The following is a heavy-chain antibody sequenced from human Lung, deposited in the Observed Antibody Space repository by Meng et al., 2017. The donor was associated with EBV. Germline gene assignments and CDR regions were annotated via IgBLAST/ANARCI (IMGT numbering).Heavy chain of an antibody. V-gene: IGHV4-59*08. CDR1: GGSISSYY. D-gene: IGHD3-10*01. CDR2: IYYSGST. CDR3: ARQSGYFDY. Sequence: QGQLQESGPGLVKPSETLSLPCTVSGGSISSYYWSWIRQPPGKGLEWIGHIYYSGSTNYNPSLKSRVTISVDTSKNQFSLKLSSVTATDTAVYHCARQSGYFDYWGQGTLVTVSS. J-gene: IGHJ4*02.